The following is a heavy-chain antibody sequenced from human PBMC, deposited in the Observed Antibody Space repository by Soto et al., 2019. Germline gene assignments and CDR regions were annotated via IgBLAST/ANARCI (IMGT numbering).Heavy chain of an antibody. J-gene: IGHJ4*02. CDR1: GDSDTSDNYR. CDR2: IYYSGSP. V-gene: IGHV4-31*03. CDR3: ARVRENYFDY. Sequence: QMQLQESGPGLVKPSQTLSLTCTVSGDSDTSDNYRWSWIRQHPGKGLEWIGYIYYSGSPYYNPSLKSRATISVDTSKNQFSLRLTAVSGADSAVYYCARVRENYFDYWGQGILVTVSS.